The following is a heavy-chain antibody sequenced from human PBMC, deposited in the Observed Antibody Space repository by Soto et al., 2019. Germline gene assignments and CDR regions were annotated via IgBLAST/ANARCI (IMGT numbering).Heavy chain of an antibody. Sequence: QVQLVQSGAEVKKPGSSVKVSCKASGGTFSSYAISWVRQAPGQGLEWMGGIIPIFGTANYAQKFQGRVTITADESTSTAYMELRSLRCEDTAVYYCARHSPHPTVTTVYYYYGMDVWGQGTTVTVSS. D-gene: IGHD4-17*01. J-gene: IGHJ6*02. CDR2: IIPIFGTA. V-gene: IGHV1-69*12. CDR1: GGTFSSYA. CDR3: ARHSPHPTVTTVYYYYGMDV.